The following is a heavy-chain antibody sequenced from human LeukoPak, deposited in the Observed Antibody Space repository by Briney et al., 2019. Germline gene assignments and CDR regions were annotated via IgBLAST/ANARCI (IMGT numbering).Heavy chain of an antibody. D-gene: IGHD3-22*01. CDR1: GFTFSGYP. J-gene: IGHJ4*02. V-gene: IGHV3-73*01. Sequence: GGSLRLSCAASGFTFSGYPIHWVRQASGKGLEWVGRIRSKANNYATTYGTSVKGRFTISRDDSKNTAYLQLNNLKTEDTAVYYCTRRYFHDRSGYFYGDFWGQGTLVTVSS. CDR3: TRRYFHDRSGYFYGDF. CDR2: IRSKANNYAT.